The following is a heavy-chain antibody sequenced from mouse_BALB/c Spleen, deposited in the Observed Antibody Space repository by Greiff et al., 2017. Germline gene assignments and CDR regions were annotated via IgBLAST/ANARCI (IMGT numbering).Heavy chain of an antibody. CDR2: IWGDGST. CDR3: ARDGGYGNPWFAY. D-gene: IGHD1-2*01. Sequence: VMLVESGPGLVAPSQSLSITCTVSGFSLTGYGVNWVRQPPGKGLEWLGMIWGDGSTDYNSALKSRLSISKDNSKSQVFLKMNSLQTDDTARYYCARDGGYGNPWFAYWGQGTLVTVSA. CDR1: GFSLTGYG. V-gene: IGHV2-6-7*01. J-gene: IGHJ3*01.